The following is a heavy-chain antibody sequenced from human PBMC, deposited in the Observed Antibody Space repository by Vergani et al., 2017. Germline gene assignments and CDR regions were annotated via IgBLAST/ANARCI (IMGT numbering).Heavy chain of an antibody. V-gene: IGHV4-4*07. J-gene: IGHJ3*02. Sequence: QVQLQESGPGLVKPSETLSLTCTVSGGSISSYYWSWIRQPAGKGLEWIGRIYTSGSTNYNPSLKSRVTISVDTSKNQFSLKLSSVTAADTAVYYCARDPFGYDFWSGYYVDAFDIWGQGTMVTVSS. D-gene: IGHD3/OR15-3a*01. CDR1: GGSISSYY. CDR3: ARDPFGYDFWSGYYVDAFDI. CDR2: IYTSGST.